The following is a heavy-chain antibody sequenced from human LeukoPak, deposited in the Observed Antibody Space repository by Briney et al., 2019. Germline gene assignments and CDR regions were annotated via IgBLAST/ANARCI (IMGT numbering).Heavy chain of an antibody. D-gene: IGHD3-9*01. CDR2: INPNSGGT. Sequence: ASVKVSCKASGYTFTGYYMHWVRQAPGQGLEWMGRINPNSGGTNYAQNFQGRVTMTRDTSISTAYMELSRLRSDDTAVYYCARANRDDILTGYYRGLDYWGQGTLVTVSS. CDR3: ARANRDDILTGYYRGLDY. J-gene: IGHJ4*02. CDR1: GYTFTGYY. V-gene: IGHV1-2*06.